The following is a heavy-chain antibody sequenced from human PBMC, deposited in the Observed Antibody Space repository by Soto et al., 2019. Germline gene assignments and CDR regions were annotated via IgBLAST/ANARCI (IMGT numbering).Heavy chain of an antibody. V-gene: IGHV4-34*01. CDR3: ARWATGYYYYYYYMDV. CDR1: GGSFSGYY. J-gene: IGHJ6*03. CDR2: INHSGST. D-gene: IGHD3-9*01. Sequence: SETLSLTCAVYGGSFSGYYWSWIRQPPGKGLEWIGEINHSGSTNYNPSLKSRVTISVDTSKNQFSLKLSSVTAADTAVYYCARWATGYYYYYYYMDVWGKGTTVTVSS.